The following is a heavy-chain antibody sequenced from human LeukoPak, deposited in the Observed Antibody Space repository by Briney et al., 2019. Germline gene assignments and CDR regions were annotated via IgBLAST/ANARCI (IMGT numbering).Heavy chain of an antibody. CDR2: ISSSSSYI. V-gene: IGHV3-21*01. CDR1: GFTFSSYS. J-gene: IGHJ4*02. Sequence: PGGSLRLSCAASGFTFSSYSMNWVRQAPGKGLEWVSSISSSSSYIYYADSVKGRFTISRDNSKNTLYLQMNSLRAEDTAVYYCARDNRITMVRGVIGYWGQGTLVTVSS. CDR3: ARDNRITMVRGVIGY. D-gene: IGHD3-10*01.